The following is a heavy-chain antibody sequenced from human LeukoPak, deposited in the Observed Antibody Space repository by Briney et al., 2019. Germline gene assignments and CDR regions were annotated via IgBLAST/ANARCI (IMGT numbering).Heavy chain of an antibody. CDR1: GGSISSSSYY. CDR3: ARQNTINHDAFDI. D-gene: IGHD3-9*01. V-gene: IGHV4-39*01. Sequence: SETLSLTCTVSGGSISSSSYYWGWIRQPPGKGLEWIGSIYYSGSTYYNPSLKSRVTISVDTSKNQFSLKLSSVTAADMAVYYCARQNTINHDAFDIWGQGTMVTVSS. CDR2: IYYSGST. J-gene: IGHJ3*02.